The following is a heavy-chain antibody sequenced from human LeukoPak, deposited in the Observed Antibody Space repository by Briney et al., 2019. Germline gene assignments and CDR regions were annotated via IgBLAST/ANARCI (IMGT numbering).Heavy chain of an antibody. CDR3: ARGRYYGMDV. V-gene: IGHV3-74*01. Sequence: GGSLRLSGAASGFTFSTYWMHWVRQAPGKGLVWVSGMNSDGSGTSYADSVKGRFTISRDNAKNTLSLQVNSLRAEDTAVYFCARGRYYGMDVWGQGTTVTVSS. J-gene: IGHJ6*02. CDR1: GFTFSTYW. CDR2: MNSDGSGT.